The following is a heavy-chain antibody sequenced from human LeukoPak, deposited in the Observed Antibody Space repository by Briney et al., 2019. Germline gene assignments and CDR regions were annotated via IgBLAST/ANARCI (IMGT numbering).Heavy chain of an antibody. Sequence: GASVKVSCKASGYTFTSYDINWVRQATGQGLEWMGRINPNSGGTNYAQKFQGRVTMTRDTSISTAYMELSRLRSDDTAVYYCARVPSRSSSAGYNWFDPWGQGTLVTVSS. CDR3: ARVPSRSSSAGYNWFDP. D-gene: IGHD1-26*01. J-gene: IGHJ5*02. V-gene: IGHV1-2*06. CDR2: INPNSGGT. CDR1: GYTFTSYD.